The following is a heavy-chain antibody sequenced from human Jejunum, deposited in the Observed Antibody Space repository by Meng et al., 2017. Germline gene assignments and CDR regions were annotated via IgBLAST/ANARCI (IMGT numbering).Heavy chain of an antibody. CDR2: IKQDGSDK. V-gene: IGHV3-7*01. CDR1: GFTFTSHW. CDR3: ARNGGSLDY. J-gene: IGHJ4*02. D-gene: IGHD3-10*01. Sequence: GESLKISCAAAGFTFTSHWMSWVRQAPGKGLEWVANIKQDGSDKYYVDSVKGRFTISRDNAKNSLYLQMDSLRAEDTALYYCARNGGSLDYWGQGTLVIVSS.